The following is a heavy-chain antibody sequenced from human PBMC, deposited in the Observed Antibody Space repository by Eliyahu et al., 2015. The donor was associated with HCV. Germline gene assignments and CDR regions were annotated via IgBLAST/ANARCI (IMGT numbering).Heavy chain of an antibody. V-gene: IGHV3-21*01. J-gene: IGHJ4*02. CDR1: GFTXYNTG. CDR3: VKDGSGPDY. CDR2: ITANSDX. D-gene: IGHD1-1*01. Sequence: EVXLVESGGGLXXPGGSLRLSCAASGFTXYNTGMNWYRQAPGKGLEWVSSITANSDXYYVDSVKGRFTISRDNAKSSLSLQMNSLRAEDTAVYYCVKDGSGPDYWGQGTLVTVSS.